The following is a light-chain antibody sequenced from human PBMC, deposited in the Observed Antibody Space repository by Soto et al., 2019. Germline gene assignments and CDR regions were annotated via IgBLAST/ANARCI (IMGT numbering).Light chain of an antibody. CDR2: EVS. CDR1: SSDVGRYNY. V-gene: IGLV2-14*01. J-gene: IGLJ2*01. CDR3: SSYTSRTSVV. Sequence: QSALTQPASVSGSPGQSITISCTGTSSDVGRYNYVSWYQQYPGKAPKLIIFEVSSRPSGVSNRFSGSKSGTTASLTISGLQIEDEADYYCSSYTSRTSVVFGGGTKLTVL.